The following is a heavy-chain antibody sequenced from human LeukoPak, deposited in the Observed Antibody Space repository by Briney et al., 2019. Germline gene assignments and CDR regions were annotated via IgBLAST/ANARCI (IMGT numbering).Heavy chain of an antibody. CDR3: AKVSGVLGYYYYYMDV. J-gene: IGHJ6*03. V-gene: IGHV3-74*01. D-gene: IGHD3-10*01. CDR2: INSDGINT. Sequence: GGSLRLSCAASGFTFSNYWMHWVRQAPGKGLVWVSRINSDGINTSYADSVKGRFTISRDNAKNTLNLQMNSLRAEDTAVYYCAKVSGVLGYYYYYMDVWGKGTTVTISS. CDR1: GFTFSNYW.